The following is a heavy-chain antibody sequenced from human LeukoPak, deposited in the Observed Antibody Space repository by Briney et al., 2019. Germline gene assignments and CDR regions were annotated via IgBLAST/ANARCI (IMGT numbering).Heavy chain of an antibody. CDR3: ARNLGYYGSGSSFN. CDR2: ISTSSSST. J-gene: IGHJ4*02. D-gene: IGHD3-10*01. V-gene: IGHV3-11*03. Sequence: GGSLRLSCAASGFTFSNYYMSWIRQAPGKGLEWVSYISTSSSSTNYADSVKGRFTISRDNSRNTVFLQMNSLRAEDTAVYYCARNLGYYGSGSSFNWGQGTLVTVSS. CDR1: GFTFSNYY.